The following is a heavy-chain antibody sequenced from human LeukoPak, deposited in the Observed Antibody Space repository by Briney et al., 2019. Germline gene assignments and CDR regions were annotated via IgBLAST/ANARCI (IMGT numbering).Heavy chain of an antibody. Sequence: SETLSLTCTVSGDSICGYYWSWIRQPRGKGLELIAYISSRGSTKYNPSLKSRVTISVDKSKNQFSLKLSSVTAADTAVYYCARNWGSYAFDIWGQGTLVTVSS. CDR2: ISSRGST. CDR1: GDSICGYY. V-gene: IGHV4-59*08. J-gene: IGHJ3*02. D-gene: IGHD7-27*01. CDR3: ARNWGSYAFDI.